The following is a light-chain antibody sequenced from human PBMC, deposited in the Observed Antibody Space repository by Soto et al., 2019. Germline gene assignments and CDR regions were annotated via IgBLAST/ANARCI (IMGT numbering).Light chain of an antibody. J-gene: IGKJ4*01. Sequence: DIVMTQSPDSLAVSLGERATINCKSSQSVLYSSNNKNYLAWYQQKPGQPPKLLIYWASTRESGVPDRFSGSGAGTEFTLTISSPQAEDVAVYYCQQYYSTPPTFGGGTKVEIK. V-gene: IGKV4-1*01. CDR2: WAS. CDR3: QQYYSTPPT. CDR1: QSVLYSSNNKNY.